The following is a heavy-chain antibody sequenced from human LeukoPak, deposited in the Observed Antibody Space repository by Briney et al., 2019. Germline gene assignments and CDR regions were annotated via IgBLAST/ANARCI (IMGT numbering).Heavy chain of an antibody. Sequence: PSETLSLTCTVSGGSISSYYWSWIRQPPGKGLEWIGYIYTSGSTNYNPSLKSRVTISVDTSKNQFSLKLSSVTAADKAVYYCACSQSRYCSSTSCPGRNYYYYYYMDVRGKGTPVTVSS. V-gene: IGHV4-4*09. D-gene: IGHD2-2*01. CDR2: IYTSGST. CDR1: GGSISSYY. CDR3: ACSQSRYCSSTSCPGRNYYYYYYMDV. J-gene: IGHJ6*03.